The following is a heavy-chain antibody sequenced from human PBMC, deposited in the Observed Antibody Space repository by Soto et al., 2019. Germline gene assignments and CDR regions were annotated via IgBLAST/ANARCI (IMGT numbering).Heavy chain of an antibody. CDR3: ARDTLYEYYYYGMDV. D-gene: IGHD3-16*01. V-gene: IGHV1-2*02. CDR1: GYTFTGYY. Sequence: ASVKVSCKASGYTFTGYYMHWVRQAPGQGLEWMGWINPNSGGTNYAQKFQGRVTMTRDTSISTAYMELSRLRSDDTAVYYCARDTLYEYYYYGMDVWGQGTTVTVSS. CDR2: INPNSGGT. J-gene: IGHJ6*02.